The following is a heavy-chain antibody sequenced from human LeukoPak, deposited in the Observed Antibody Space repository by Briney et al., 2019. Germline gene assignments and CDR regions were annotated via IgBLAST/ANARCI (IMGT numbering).Heavy chain of an antibody. CDR1: GGSFGGYY. Sequence: SETLSLTCAVYGGSFGGYYWSWIRQPPGKGLEWIGEINYSGITNHNPSLKSRVTISVDMSKNQFSLKLSYVTAADTAVYYCTRGIAAAETLYYFDYWGQGTLVTVSS. D-gene: IGHD6-13*01. CDR3: TRGIAAAETLYYFDY. V-gene: IGHV4-34*01. CDR2: INYSGIT. J-gene: IGHJ4*02.